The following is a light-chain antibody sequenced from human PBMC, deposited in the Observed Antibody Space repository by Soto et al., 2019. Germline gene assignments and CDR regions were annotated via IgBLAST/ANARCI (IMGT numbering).Light chain of an antibody. CDR1: SSDVGNYNF. CDR2: DVT. Sequence: QSALTQPASGSGSPGQSITISCTGTSSDVGNYNFVSWYQQLPGEAPKLIIYDVTNRPSGLSDRFSGSKSANTASLTISGLQAEDEADYYCSSYTSSHTLVFGSGTKVTVL. J-gene: IGLJ1*01. V-gene: IGLV2-14*03. CDR3: SSYTSSHTLV.